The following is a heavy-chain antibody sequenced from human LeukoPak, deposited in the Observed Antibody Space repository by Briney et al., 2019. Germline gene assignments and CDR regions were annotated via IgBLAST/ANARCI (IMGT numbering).Heavy chain of an antibody. J-gene: IGHJ4*02. CDR3: AKGVGSPLYFDY. D-gene: IGHD1-26*01. Sequence: GGSLRLSCAASGFTLSNYAMMWARQAPGKGLEWVSAISGSGTNTQYADPVKGRFTISRDTSKNTLYLQMNSLRAEDTAVYYCAKGVGSPLYFDYWGQGTLVTVSS. V-gene: IGHV3-23*01. CDR1: GFTLSNYA. CDR2: ISGSGTNT.